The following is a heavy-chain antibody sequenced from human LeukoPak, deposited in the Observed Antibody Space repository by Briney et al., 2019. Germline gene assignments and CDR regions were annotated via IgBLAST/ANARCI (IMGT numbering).Heavy chain of an antibody. V-gene: IGHV3-23*01. CDR3: AKGRGTAMVPLDY. D-gene: IGHD5-18*01. CDR1: GLTFSSNA. Sequence: GGSLRLSCAASGLTFSSNAMSWVRQAPGKGLEWVSAISRDNSKNTLYLQMNNLRAEDTAIYYCAKGRGTAMVPLDYWGQGTLVTVSP. J-gene: IGHJ4*02.